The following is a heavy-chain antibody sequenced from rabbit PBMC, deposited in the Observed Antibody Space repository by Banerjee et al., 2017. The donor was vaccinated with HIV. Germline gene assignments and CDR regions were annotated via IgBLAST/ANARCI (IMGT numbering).Heavy chain of an antibody. Sequence: QEQLVESGGGLVQPGGSLTLSCKASGFDFSSAAMCWVRQAPGKRPEWIGCIYTDWDSAFYASWVISRFTISKTSSTTVTLQMTSLTAADTATYFCARDLSGVIGWNLNLWGPGTLVTVS. V-gene: IGHV1S47*01. J-gene: IGHJ4*01. CDR3: ARDLSGVIGWNLNL. CDR1: GFDFSSAA. CDR2: IYTDWDSA. D-gene: IGHD1-1*01.